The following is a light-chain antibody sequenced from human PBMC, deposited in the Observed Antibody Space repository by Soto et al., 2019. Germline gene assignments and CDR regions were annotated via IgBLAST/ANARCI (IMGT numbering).Light chain of an antibody. CDR2: GAS. J-gene: IGKJ4*01. CDR1: QSVSSSY. Sequence: EIVLTQSPGTLSLSPGERATLSCRASQSVSSSYLAWYQQKPGQAPRLLIYGASISATGIPDRFSGSGSGTDFTLTISRLEPEDFAVYYCQQYDSSTRTFGGGTKVEIK. V-gene: IGKV3-20*01. CDR3: QQYDSSTRT.